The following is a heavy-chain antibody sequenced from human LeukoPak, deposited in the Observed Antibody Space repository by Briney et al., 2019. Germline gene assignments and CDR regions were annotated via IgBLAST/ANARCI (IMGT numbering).Heavy chain of an antibody. Sequence: GGSLRLSCAASGFRVTGNYLNWVRQAPGMGLEWVSTIYSGGSTYYSESVKGRFTISRDNSKSTVYLQMNSLRLEDAAVYYCAKSYSVSDHYFDSWGQGTLVTVSS. CDR2: IYSGGST. J-gene: IGHJ5*01. D-gene: IGHD5-18*01. V-gene: IGHV3-53*05. CDR3: AKSYSVSDHYFDS. CDR1: GFRVTGNY.